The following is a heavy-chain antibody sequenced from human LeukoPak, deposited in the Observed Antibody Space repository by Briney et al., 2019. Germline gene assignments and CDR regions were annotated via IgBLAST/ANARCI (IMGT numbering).Heavy chain of an antibody. CDR1: GVMKTYS. CDR2: ISSSSITL. Sequence: GGSLRLSCAASGVMKTYSMNWVRQAPGKGLEWISYISSSSITLNYADSVKGRFNISRDNAKNLVFLHMNSLRDEDTAVYYCARSGNYYDTSGLLYWGQGALVIVSS. V-gene: IGHV3-48*02. CDR3: ARSGNYYDTSGLLY. D-gene: IGHD3-22*01. J-gene: IGHJ4*02.